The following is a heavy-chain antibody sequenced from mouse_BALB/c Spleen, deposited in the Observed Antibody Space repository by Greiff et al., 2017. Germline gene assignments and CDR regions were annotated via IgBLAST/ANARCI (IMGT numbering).Heavy chain of an antibody. V-gene: IGHV5-6-3*01. J-gene: IGHJ3*01. CDR1: GFTFSSYG. CDR2: INSNGGST. CDR3: ARYYGNYEVWFAY. D-gene: IGHD2-1*01. Sequence: EVQVVESGGGLVQPGGSLKLSCAASGFTFSSYGMSWVRQTPDKRLELVATINSNGGSTYYPDSVKGRFTISRDNAKNTLYLQMSSLKSEDTAMYYCARYYGNYEVWFAYWGQGTLVTVSA.